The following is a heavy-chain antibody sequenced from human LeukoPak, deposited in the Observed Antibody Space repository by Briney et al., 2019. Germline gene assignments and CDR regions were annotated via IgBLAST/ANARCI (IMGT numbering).Heavy chain of an antibody. V-gene: IGHV3-30*18. Sequence: PGGSLRLSCAASGFTFSSYAMNWVRQAPGKGLEWVAVISYDGSNKYYADSVKGRFTISRDNSKNTLYLQMNSLRAEDTAVYYCAKLGGPSHFEDDFWGQGTLVTVSS. D-gene: IGHD2/OR15-2a*01. CDR2: ISYDGSNK. CDR1: GFTFSSYA. CDR3: AKLGGPSHFEDDF. J-gene: IGHJ4*02.